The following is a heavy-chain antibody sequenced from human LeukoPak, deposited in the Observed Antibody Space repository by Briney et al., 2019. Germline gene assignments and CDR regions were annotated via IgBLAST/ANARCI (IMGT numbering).Heavy chain of an antibody. D-gene: IGHD6-6*01. V-gene: IGHV1-18*01. CDR1: GYTFTSYG. J-gene: IGHJ3*02. CDR3: ATEEYSSSIGTFDI. Sequence: ASVKVSCKASGYTFTSYGISWVRQAPGQGLEWMGWISAYNGNTNYAQKLQGRVTMTTDTSTSTAHMELRSLRSDDTAVYYCATEEYSSSIGTFDIWGQGTMVTVSS. CDR2: ISAYNGNT.